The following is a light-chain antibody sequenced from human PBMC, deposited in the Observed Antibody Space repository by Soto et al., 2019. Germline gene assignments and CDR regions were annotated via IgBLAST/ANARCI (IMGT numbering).Light chain of an antibody. CDR2: GAS. CDR1: QTISSN. V-gene: IGKV3-15*01. CDR3: QQYNNWPPKT. Sequence: EIVLTQSPGTLSLPPGETATLSCRAVQTISSNFLAWYQQKPGQAPRLLIYGASTRATGIPARFSGSGSGTEFTLTISSLQSEDFAVYYCQQYNNWPPKTFGQGTKVDIK. J-gene: IGKJ1*01.